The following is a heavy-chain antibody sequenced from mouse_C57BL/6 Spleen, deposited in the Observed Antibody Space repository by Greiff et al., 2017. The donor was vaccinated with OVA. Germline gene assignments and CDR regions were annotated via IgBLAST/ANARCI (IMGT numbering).Heavy chain of an antibody. CDR3: ARFDYSFPFDY. Sequence: QVHVKQSGAELVKPGASVKMSCKASGYTFTSYWITWVKQRPGQGLEWIGDIYPGSGSTNYNEKFKSKATLTVDKSSSTAYMQLSSLTSEDSAVYYCARFDYSFPFDYWGQGTTLTVSS. CDR2: IYPGSGST. J-gene: IGHJ2*01. V-gene: IGHV1-55*01. D-gene: IGHD2-4*01. CDR1: GYTFTSYW.